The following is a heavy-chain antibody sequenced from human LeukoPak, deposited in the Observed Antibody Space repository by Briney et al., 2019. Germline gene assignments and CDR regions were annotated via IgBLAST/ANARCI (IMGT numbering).Heavy chain of an antibody. Sequence: PSETLSLTCTVSGRSLSSYYWSWIRQPPGKGLEWIGFIDYSGSTNYSPSLKSRVTISVDTSKNNFSLKSSSVTAAETAVYYCARLQVGATFDLWGQGALVTVSS. V-gene: IGHV4-59*08. J-gene: IGHJ5*02. CDR2: IDYSGST. CDR1: GRSLSSYY. CDR3: ARLQVGATFDL. D-gene: IGHD1-26*01.